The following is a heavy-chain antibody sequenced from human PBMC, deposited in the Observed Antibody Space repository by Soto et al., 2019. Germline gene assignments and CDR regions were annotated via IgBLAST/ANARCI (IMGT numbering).Heavy chain of an antibody. V-gene: IGHV4-34*01. Sequence: PSATLSLTCAVYGGSCSGYSWSSIRQPPGKGLEWIGEIKHSGSTNYNPSLKSRVTISVDTSKNQFSLKLSSVTAADTAVYYCARGQPTRPLGYYYYYGMDVWGQGNTVT. CDR2: IKHSGST. J-gene: IGHJ6*02. CDR3: ARGQPTRPLGYYYYYGMDV. CDR1: GGSCSGYS.